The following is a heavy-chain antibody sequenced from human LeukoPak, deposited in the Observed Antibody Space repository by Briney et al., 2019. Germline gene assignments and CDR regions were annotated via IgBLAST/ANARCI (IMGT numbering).Heavy chain of an antibody. CDR3: ARGYCSGGSCYHDY. Sequence: GRSLRLSCAASGFTFSSYGMHWVRQAPGKGLEWVAVISYDGSNKYYADSVKGRFTISRDNSKNTLYLQMNSLRAEDTAVYYCARGYCSGGSCYHDYWGQGILVTVSS. CDR1: GFTFSSYG. J-gene: IGHJ4*02. CDR2: ISYDGSNK. V-gene: IGHV3-30*03. D-gene: IGHD2-15*01.